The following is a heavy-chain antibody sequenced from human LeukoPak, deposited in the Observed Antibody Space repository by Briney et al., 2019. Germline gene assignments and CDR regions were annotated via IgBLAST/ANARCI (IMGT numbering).Heavy chain of an antibody. J-gene: IGHJ6*03. CDR2: IIPIFGTA. D-gene: IGHD2-2*02. V-gene: IGHV1-69*06. CDR1: GGTFSSYA. Sequence: ASVKVSCKASGGTFSSYAISWVRQAPGQGLEWMGGIIPIFGTANYAQKFQGRVTMTEDTSTDTAYMELSRLRSEDTAVYYCVTWTRYHLLYGAMDVWGKGTPVTVSS. CDR3: VTWTRYHLLYGAMDV.